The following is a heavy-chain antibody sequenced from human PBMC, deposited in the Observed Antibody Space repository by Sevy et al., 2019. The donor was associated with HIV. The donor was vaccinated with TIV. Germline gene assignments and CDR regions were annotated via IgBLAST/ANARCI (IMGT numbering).Heavy chain of an antibody. D-gene: IGHD3-22*01. Sequence: GGSLRLSCAASGFIVSSNYMSWVRQAPGKGLEWVSVIYSGGSTYYADSAKGGFAISGDNCENTLHLQANSLRAEDTSVYYCERVGTYYYDSSGYDTLGGAFDIWGQGTMVTVSS. J-gene: IGHJ3*02. CDR2: IYSGGST. V-gene: IGHV3-53*01. CDR3: ERVGTYYYDSSGYDTLGGAFDI. CDR1: GFIVSSNY.